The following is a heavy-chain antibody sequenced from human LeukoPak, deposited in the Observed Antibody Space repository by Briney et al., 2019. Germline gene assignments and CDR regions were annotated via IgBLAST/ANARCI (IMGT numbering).Heavy chain of an antibody. D-gene: IGHD3-10*01. CDR3: ARDITLTRGGRSDY. Sequence: PGGSLRLSCAASGFTFSSYWMYWVRQAPGKGLVWVSRINSDGKTTNYADSVKGRVTITRDNAQNTLYLQMNSLRAEDTAVYYCARDITLTRGGRSDYWGQGTLVTVSA. CDR1: GFTFSSYW. CDR2: INSDGKTT. J-gene: IGHJ4*02. V-gene: IGHV3-74*01.